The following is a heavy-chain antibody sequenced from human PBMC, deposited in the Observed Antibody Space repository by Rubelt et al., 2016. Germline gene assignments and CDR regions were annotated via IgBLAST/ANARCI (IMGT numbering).Heavy chain of an antibody. V-gene: IGHV3-23*01. CDR1: GFTFSSYA. CDR3: ARDRGVTVNSYYYYGMDV. J-gene: IGHJ6*02. CDR2: ISGNGGST. D-gene: IGHD4-11*01. Sequence: GGGLVQPGGSLRLSCAASGFTFSSYAMSWVRQAPGKGLEWVSGISGNGGSTYQADSVKGRFTISRDNSKNTLYLQMNSLRAEDTAVYYCARDRGVTVNSYYYYGMDVWGQGTTVTVSS.